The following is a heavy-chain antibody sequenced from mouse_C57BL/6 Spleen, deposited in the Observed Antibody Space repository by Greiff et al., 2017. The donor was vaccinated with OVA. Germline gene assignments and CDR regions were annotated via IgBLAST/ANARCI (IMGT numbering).Heavy chain of an antibody. Sequence: QVQLQQSGAELVRPGASVKLSCKASGYTFTDYYINWVKQRPGQGLEWIARIHPGSGNTYYNEKFKGKATLTAEKSSSTAYLQLSSLTSEDCAVYFCASGGLAYWGQGTLVTVSA. J-gene: IGHJ3*01. CDR2: IHPGSGNT. V-gene: IGHV1-76*01. CDR1: GYTFTDYY. CDR3: ASGGLAY.